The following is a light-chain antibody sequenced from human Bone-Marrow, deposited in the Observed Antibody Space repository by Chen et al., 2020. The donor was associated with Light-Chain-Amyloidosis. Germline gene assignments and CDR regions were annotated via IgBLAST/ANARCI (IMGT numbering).Light chain of an antibody. CDR3: QSADSSGTYEEI. CDR2: RDT. Sequence: SYELTQPPSVSVSPGQTARITCSGDDLPTKYAYWYQQKPGQAPVLVIHRDTERPSGISQRSSGSSSGTTATLTIRGVQAEDEADYHCQSADSSGTYEEIFGGGTKLTVL. J-gene: IGLJ2*01. V-gene: IGLV3-25*03. CDR1: DLPTKY.